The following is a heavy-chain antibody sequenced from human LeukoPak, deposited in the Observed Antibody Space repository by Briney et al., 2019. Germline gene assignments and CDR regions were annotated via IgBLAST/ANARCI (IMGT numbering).Heavy chain of an antibody. V-gene: IGHV3-23*01. D-gene: IGHD4-17*01. CDR3: AKKAEVFGDSVTQH. CDR1: GFTFSSYA. J-gene: IGHJ1*01. Sequence: PGGSLRLSCAASGFTFSSYAMSWVRQAPGKGLEGVSVISGTGGSTYYADSVKGRFTIPGDNSKNTLYLQMNSLRAEDTAVYYCAKKAEVFGDSVTQHWGQGTLVTVSS. CDR2: ISGTGGST.